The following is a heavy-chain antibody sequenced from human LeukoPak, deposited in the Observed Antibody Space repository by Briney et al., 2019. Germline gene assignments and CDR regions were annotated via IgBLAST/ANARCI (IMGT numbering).Heavy chain of an antibody. CDR3: ARGSFGVFDY. CDR1: GFTFTDYS. V-gene: IGHV3-48*02. CDR2: MNSDGSHI. D-gene: IGHD3-10*01. J-gene: IGHJ4*02. Sequence: GGSLRLSCAASGFTFTDYSMNWVRQAPGKGLEWVSSMNSDGSHIYHAGSVEGRFTISRDNARNSLYLQMYGLRDEDTAVYYCARGSFGVFDYWGQGILVTVSS.